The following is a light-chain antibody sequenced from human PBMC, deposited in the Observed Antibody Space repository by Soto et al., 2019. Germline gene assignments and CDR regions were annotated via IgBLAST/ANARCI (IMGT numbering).Light chain of an antibody. CDR3: QQYNSYPWT. CDR2: KAS. CDR1: QSISSW. Sequence: DIQMPQSPNPLSACLGDRFSITCLASQSISSWLAWYQQRPGKAPKLLIYKASTLESGVPSNFSGSGSGTEFTLTISCLQPEDFATYYCQQYNSYPWTFGQGTIVDIK. V-gene: IGKV1-5*03. J-gene: IGKJ1*01.